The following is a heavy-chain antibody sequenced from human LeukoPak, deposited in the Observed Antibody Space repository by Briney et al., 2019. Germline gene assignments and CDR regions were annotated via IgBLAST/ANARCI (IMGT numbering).Heavy chain of an antibody. CDR1: GGSISSGGYY. Sequence: SETLSLTCTVSGGSISSGGYYWSWIRQHPGKGLEWIGYIYCSGSTYYNLSLKSRVTISVDTSKNQFSLKLSSVTAADTAVYYCARVGTRSSGWYGDAFDIWGQGTMVTVSS. D-gene: IGHD6-19*01. V-gene: IGHV4-31*03. J-gene: IGHJ3*02. CDR3: ARVGTRSSGWYGDAFDI. CDR2: IYCSGST.